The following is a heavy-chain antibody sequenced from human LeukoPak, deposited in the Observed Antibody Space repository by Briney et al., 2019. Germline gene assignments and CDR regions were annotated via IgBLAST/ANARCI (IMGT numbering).Heavy chain of an antibody. CDR3: ASQKWFGDRGQSPDF. V-gene: IGHV4-39*01. CDR2: IYYTGST. Sequence: SETLSLTCTVSGGSLSLTNYCWGWIRQPPGKGLGWIGSIYYTGSTYYNPSLKSRVIISLETSKNQLSLTLSPVTAADTAVYDCASQKWFGDRGQSPDFWGQGTLVTVSS. CDR1: GGSLSLTNYC. J-gene: IGHJ4*02. D-gene: IGHD3-10*01.